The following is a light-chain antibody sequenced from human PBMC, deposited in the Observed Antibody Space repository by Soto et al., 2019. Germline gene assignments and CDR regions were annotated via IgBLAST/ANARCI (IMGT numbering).Light chain of an antibody. CDR1: SRDVGASDY. CDR3: LSHSGSSNV. V-gene: IGLV2-8*01. J-gene: IGLJ1*01. CDR2: EVN. Sequence: QSVLTQPPSASGSPGQSVAISCTGTSRDVGASDYVSWYQQHSGKAPKLLLYEVNKRPSGVPDRFSGSKSANTASLTVSALQADDEADYYCLSHSGSSNVLGTGTKLTVL.